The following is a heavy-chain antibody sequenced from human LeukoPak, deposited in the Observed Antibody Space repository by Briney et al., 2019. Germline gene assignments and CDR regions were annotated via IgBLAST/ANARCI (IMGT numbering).Heavy chain of an antibody. J-gene: IGHJ6*02. CDR2: IYPADSAT. Sequence: GETLKISCQTSGYTFSSYWIAWVRQMPSKGLEWMGIIYPADSATKYSPSFQGQVIISADKSLTTAYLQWSSLKASDTAIYYCARHAAPGGAYFYYAVDVWGQGTTVVASS. V-gene: IGHV5-51*01. CDR3: ARHAAPGGAYFYYAVDV. D-gene: IGHD1-26*01. CDR1: GYTFSSYW.